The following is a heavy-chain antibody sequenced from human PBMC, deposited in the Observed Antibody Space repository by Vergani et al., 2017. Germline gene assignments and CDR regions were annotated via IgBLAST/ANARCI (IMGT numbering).Heavy chain of an antibody. D-gene: IGHD3-22*01. J-gene: IGHJ4*02. CDR3: ARDGVVITSIPLDY. CDR1: GFTFSSYG. CDR2: IWYDGSNK. Sequence: QVQLVESGGGVVQPGRSLRLSCAASGFTFSSYGMHWVRQAPGKGLEWVAVIWYDGSNKYYADSVKGRFTISRDNSKNTLYLQMNSLRAEDTAVYYCARDGVVITSIPLDYWSQGTLVTVSS. V-gene: IGHV3-33*01.